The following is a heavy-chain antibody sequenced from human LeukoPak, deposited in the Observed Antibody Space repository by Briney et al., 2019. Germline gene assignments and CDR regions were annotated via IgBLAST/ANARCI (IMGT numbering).Heavy chain of an antibody. CDR3: AREAGSSGRLYYFDY. J-gene: IGHJ4*02. CDR1: GFTFSTYA. D-gene: IGHD6-19*01. CDR2: MSYDGSNT. Sequence: PGGSLRLSCAASGFTFSTYAMRWVRQAPGKGLEWVAVMSYDGSNTYYADSVNGRFTISRDNSKNTLYLQMNSLRAEDTAVYNCAREAGSSGRLYYFDYWGQGTLVTVSS. V-gene: IGHV3-30-3*01.